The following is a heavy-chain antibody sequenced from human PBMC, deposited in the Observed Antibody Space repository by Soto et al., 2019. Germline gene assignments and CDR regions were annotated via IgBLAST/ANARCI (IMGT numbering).Heavy chain of an antibody. CDR2: IYYSGST. CDR1: GGSISSSSYY. CDR3: ARHLGQQLVPLQYYFDY. D-gene: IGHD6-13*01. J-gene: IGHJ4*02. V-gene: IGHV4-39*01. Sequence: SETLSLTCTVSGGSISSSSYYWGWIRQPPGKGLEWIGSIYYSGSTYYNPSLKSRVTISVDTSKNQFSLKLSSVTAADTAVYYCARHLGQQLVPLQYYFDYWGQGTLVTVSS.